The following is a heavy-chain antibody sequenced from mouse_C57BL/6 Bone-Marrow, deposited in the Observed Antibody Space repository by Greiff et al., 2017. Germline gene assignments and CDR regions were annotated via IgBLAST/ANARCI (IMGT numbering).Heavy chain of an antibody. V-gene: IGHV2-9-1*01. J-gene: IGHJ2*01. CDR1: GFSLTSYA. CDR3: ARNYGNLDY. CDR2: IWTGGVT. D-gene: IGHD2-1*01. Sequence: QVQLKESGPGLVAPSQSLSITCTVSGFSLTSYAISWVRQPPGKGLEWLGVIWTGGVTNYTSALKSRLSISKDNSKSQVFLKMNSLQTDDTARYYCARNYGNLDYWGQGTTLTVSS.